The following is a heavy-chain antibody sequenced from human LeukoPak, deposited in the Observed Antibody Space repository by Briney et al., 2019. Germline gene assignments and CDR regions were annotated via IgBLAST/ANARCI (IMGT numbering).Heavy chain of an antibody. J-gene: IGHJ4*02. CDR2: IYYGRTT. CDR3: ARGYSGSYGRFDY. D-gene: IGHD1-26*01. CDR1: AGSISSSSHH. Sequence: SETLSLTCTVSAGSISSSSHHWGWIRQSPGKGLEWIGSIYYGRTTYYNPSLNSRVTISVDTSKNQFSLKLSSVTAADTAVYYCARGYSGSYGRFDYWGQGTLVTVS. V-gene: IGHV4-39*07.